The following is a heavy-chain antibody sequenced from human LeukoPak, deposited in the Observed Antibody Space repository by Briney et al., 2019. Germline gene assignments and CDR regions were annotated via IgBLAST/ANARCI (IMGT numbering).Heavy chain of an antibody. D-gene: IGHD3-22*01. CDR1: GFTFSSYA. V-gene: IGHV3-23*01. J-gene: IGHJ4*02. Sequence: GGSLRLSCAASGFTFSSYAMSRVRQAPGKGLEWVSAISRSGGSTYYADSVKGRFTISRDNPKNTLYLQMNSLRAEDTAVYYSAKMGSSAYYSPFDDWGQGTLVTVYS. CDR2: ISRSGGST. CDR3: AKMGSSAYYSPFDD.